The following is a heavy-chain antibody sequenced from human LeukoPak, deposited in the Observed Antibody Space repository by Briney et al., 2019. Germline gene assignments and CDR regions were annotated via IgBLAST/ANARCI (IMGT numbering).Heavy chain of an antibody. D-gene: IGHD3-22*01. CDR3: ARVGYTRGYPY. J-gene: IGHJ4*01. CDR2: ISSGGSII. V-gene: IGHV3-48*03. Sequence: RGSHLLLRAASGFPLSRYVLNWDRQAPGKGLEWVSYISSGGSIIYYADSVKGRFTISRDNDKNSLYLQMDSRRVEDTAVYYCARVGYTRGYPYWGHRLLVNVSS. CDR1: GFPLSRYV.